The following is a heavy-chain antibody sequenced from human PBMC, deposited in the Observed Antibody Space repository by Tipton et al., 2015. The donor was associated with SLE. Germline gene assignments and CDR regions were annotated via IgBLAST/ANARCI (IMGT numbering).Heavy chain of an antibody. Sequence: TLSLTCAVYGGSFSGYYWSWIRQPPGKGLEWIGEINHSGSTNYNPSLKSRVTISVDTSKNQFSLKLSSVTAADTAVYYCASLGWGSGSSLRDYWGQGTLVPDSS. V-gene: IGHV4-34*01. J-gene: IGHJ4*02. D-gene: IGHD3-10*01. CDR3: ASLGWGSGSSLRDY. CDR1: GGSFSGYY. CDR2: INHSGST.